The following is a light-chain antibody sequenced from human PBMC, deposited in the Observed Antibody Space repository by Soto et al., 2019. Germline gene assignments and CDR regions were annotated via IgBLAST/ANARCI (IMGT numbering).Light chain of an antibody. Sequence: DIQMTQSPSSLSASVGDRVTITCRASQSIGKHLNWYQQKPGKAPKLLIYAASTLQSGVPSRFSGSGSGTDFTLTISCLQSEDFATYYCQQYYSYPSITFGQGTRLEI. CDR3: QQYYSYPSIT. CDR2: AAS. V-gene: IGKV1-39*01. CDR1: QSIGKH. J-gene: IGKJ5*01.